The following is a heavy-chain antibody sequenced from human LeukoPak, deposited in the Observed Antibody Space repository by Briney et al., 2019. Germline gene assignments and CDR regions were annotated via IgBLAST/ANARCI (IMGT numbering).Heavy chain of an antibody. J-gene: IGHJ4*02. V-gene: IGHV4-30-2*01. CDR2: INHSGST. D-gene: IGHD4-17*01. Sequence: SQTLSLTCAVSGGSISSGGYSWSWIRQPPGKGLEWIGEINHSGSTNYNPSLKSRVTISVDTSKNQFSLKLSSVTAADTAVYYCARGQDYGDYVFDYWGQGTLVTVSS. CDR1: GGSISSGGYS. CDR3: ARGQDYGDYVFDY.